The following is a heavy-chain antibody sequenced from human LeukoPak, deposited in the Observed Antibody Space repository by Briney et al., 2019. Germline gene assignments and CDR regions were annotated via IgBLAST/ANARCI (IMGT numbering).Heavy chain of an antibody. Sequence: GGSLRLSCAASGFTFSSYAMSWVRQAPGKGLEWVSAISARGGSTYYADSVKGRFTISRDNSKNTLYLQMNSLRAEDTAVYYCAKVGEPYGSGSYYVDYWGQGPLVTVSS. CDR2: ISARGGST. J-gene: IGHJ4*02. D-gene: IGHD3-10*01. V-gene: IGHV3-23*01. CDR1: GFTFSSYA. CDR3: AKVGEPYGSGSYYVDY.